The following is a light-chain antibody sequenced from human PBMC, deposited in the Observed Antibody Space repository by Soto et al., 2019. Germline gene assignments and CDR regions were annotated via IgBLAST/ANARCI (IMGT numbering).Light chain of an antibody. CDR3: QQYNNWPPAT. CDR2: GAS. CDR1: QSVSNN. V-gene: IGKV3-15*01. Sequence: EVVLTQSPDTLSLSPGERATLSCSASQSVSNNYLAWYQQIPGQAPRLLIYGASTRATGIPARFSGSGSGTEFTLTISSLQSEDFAVYYCQQYNNWPPATFGQGTKVDIK. J-gene: IGKJ1*01.